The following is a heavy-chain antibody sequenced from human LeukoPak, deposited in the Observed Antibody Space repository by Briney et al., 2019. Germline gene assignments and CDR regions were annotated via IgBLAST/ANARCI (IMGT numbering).Heavy chain of an antibody. D-gene: IGHD1-1*01. V-gene: IGHV4-61*01. CDR1: GGSVSSGSYY. CDR3: ASTSNWNDEYNFDY. CDR2: IYYSGST. J-gene: IGHJ4*02. Sequence: SETLSLTCTVSGGSVSSGSYYWSWIRQPPGKGLEWIGYIYYSGSTNYNPSLKSRVTISVDTSKNQFSLKLSSVTAADTAVYYCASTSNWNDEYNFDYWGQGTLVTVSS.